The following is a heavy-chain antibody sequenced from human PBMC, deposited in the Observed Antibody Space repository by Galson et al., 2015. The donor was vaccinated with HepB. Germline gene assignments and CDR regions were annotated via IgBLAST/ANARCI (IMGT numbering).Heavy chain of an antibody. D-gene: IGHD2-2*01. CDR3: ATIRVGYCITTSCKADDFDI. V-gene: IGHV1-46*01. CDR2: INPSGGRT. CDR1: GYTFSTYY. Sequence: SVKVSCKASGYTFSTYYIHWVRQAPGQGLEWMGIINPSGGRTTSAQEFQDRVTMTRDTSTSTVYMELSSLRSEDTAVYYCATIRVGYCITTSCKADDFDIWGQGTMVTVSS. J-gene: IGHJ3*02.